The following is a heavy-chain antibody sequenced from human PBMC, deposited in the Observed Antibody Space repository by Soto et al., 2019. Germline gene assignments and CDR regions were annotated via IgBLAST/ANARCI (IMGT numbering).Heavy chain of an antibody. Sequence: EVQLVESGGGLIQPGGSLRLSCAASGFTVSSNYMSWVRQAPGKGLEWVSVIYSGGSTYYADSVKGRFTISRDNSKNTLYLQMNSLRAEDTAVYYCARGPTGTFYYYSGMDVWGQGTTVTVSS. D-gene: IGHD1-7*01. J-gene: IGHJ6*02. CDR2: IYSGGST. V-gene: IGHV3-53*01. CDR1: GFTVSSNY. CDR3: ARGPTGTFYYYSGMDV.